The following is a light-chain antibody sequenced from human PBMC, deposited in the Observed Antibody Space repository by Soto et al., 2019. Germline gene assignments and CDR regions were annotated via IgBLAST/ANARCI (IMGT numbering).Light chain of an antibody. CDR3: QQSYSTPT. CDR1: QSISNY. Sequence: DIQMTQSPSSLSASVGDRVTITCRARQSISNYLNWYQQKPGKAPKLLIYAAPSLQSGVPSRFSGSGSGTDFTLTISSLQPEDFATYYCQQSYSTPTCGQGTKLEIK. J-gene: IGKJ2*01. V-gene: IGKV1-39*01. CDR2: AAP.